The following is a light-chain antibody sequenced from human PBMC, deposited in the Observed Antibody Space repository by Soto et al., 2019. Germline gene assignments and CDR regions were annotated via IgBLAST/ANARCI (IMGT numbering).Light chain of an antibody. Sequence: DIQMTQSPSTLSASLVDRVSITCRASQSISSLLAWYQQKPGKAPKLLIHDASSLESGVPSRFSGSGSGTEFTLTISSLQPDDFATYYCQQYNSYPWTFGQGTKVDI. J-gene: IGKJ1*01. CDR3: QQYNSYPWT. CDR2: DAS. CDR1: QSISSL. V-gene: IGKV1-5*01.